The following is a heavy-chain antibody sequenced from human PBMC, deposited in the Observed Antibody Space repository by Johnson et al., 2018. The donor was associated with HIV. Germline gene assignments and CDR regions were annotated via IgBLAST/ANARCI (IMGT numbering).Heavy chain of an antibody. CDR3: ARDESYRKYALTAFDI. Sequence: VQLVESGGGLVKPGGSLRLSCAASGFTFSSYAMSWVRQAPGKGLEWVSAISGSGGSTYYADSVKGRFTISRDNAKNSLYLQMNSLRAEDTAVYYCARDESYRKYALTAFDIWGPGTVVSVSS. CDR2: ISGSGGST. J-gene: IGHJ3*02. D-gene: IGHD1-14*01. V-gene: IGHV3-23*04. CDR1: GFTFSSYA.